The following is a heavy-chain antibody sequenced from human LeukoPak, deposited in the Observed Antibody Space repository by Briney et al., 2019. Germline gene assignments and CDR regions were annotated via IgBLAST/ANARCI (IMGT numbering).Heavy chain of an antibody. CDR1: GGSISSYY. CDR3: ARDMGDYGDHSSYGY. Sequence: SETLSLTCTVSGGSISSYYWSWIRQPPGKGLEWIGYIYYSGSTNYNPSLKSRVTISVDTSKNQFSLKLSSVTAADTAVYYCARDMGDYGDHSSYGYWGQGTLVTVSS. J-gene: IGHJ4*02. D-gene: IGHD4-17*01. V-gene: IGHV4-59*01. CDR2: IYYSGST.